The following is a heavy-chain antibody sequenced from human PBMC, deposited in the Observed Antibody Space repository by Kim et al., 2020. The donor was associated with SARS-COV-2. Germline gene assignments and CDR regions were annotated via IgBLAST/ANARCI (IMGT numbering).Heavy chain of an antibody. J-gene: IGHJ4*02. Sequence: YARKFHGRVRMTADTSTTTAYMELRSLRSDDTAVYYCARGVDSTLTASFDSWGQGTLVTVSS. V-gene: IGHV1-18*01. CDR3: ARGVDSTLTASFDS. D-gene: IGHD2-15*01.